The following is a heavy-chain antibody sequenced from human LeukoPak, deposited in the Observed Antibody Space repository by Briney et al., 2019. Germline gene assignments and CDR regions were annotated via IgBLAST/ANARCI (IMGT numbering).Heavy chain of an antibody. CDR1: GYTFTGYC. Sequence: ASVKVSCKASGYTFTGYCMHWVRQAPGQGLEWMGWINPNIGGTNYAQKFQGRVTMTRDTSISTAYMELSRLRSDDTAVYYCARDRVTDWNPSNWFEPWGQGTLVTVSS. CDR2: INPNIGGT. V-gene: IGHV1-2*02. CDR3: ARDRVTDWNPSNWFEP. D-gene: IGHD1-1*01. J-gene: IGHJ5*02.